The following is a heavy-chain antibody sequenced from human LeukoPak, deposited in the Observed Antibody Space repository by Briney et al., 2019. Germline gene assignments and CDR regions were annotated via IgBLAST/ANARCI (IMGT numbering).Heavy chain of an antibody. V-gene: IGHV3-23*01. CDR3: AKDPTVAGTAEYFQH. CDR1: GFTFNRFA. D-gene: IGHD6-19*01. J-gene: IGHJ1*01. CDR2: ISGSGGNT. Sequence: GGSLRLSCAASGFTFNRFAMSWVRQAPGKGLEWVSAISGSGGNTYYADSVKGRFTVSRDNSKNTLYLQMNSLRAEETAVYYCAKDPTVAGTAEYFQHWGQGTLVTVSS.